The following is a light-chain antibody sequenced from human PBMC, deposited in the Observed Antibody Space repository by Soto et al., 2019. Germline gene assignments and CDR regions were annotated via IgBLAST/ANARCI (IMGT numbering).Light chain of an antibody. CDR3: QQYHSDPIT. Sequence: IHMTHSPSSLAASLVDRVTITCRAIHFIINYLAFYHQKPGKLPKLLLHAASTLQSGVPSRFRRSGSGTAFTLTISSLQPADVAVYYCQQYHSDPITFGQGTRLETK. CDR2: AAS. CDR1: HFIINY. J-gene: IGKJ5*01. V-gene: IGKV1-27*01.